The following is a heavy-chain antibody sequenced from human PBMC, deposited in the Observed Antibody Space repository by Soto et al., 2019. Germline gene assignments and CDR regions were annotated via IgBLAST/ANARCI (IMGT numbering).Heavy chain of an antibody. V-gene: IGHV3-23*01. CDR3: AKTVGATKLEDY. J-gene: IGHJ4*01. CDR2: ISNSDDAG. D-gene: IGHD1-26*01. Sequence: EVQLLESGGGLVQPRGSLRLSCSASGFSFNNHVMNWVRQAPGRGLEWVASISNSDDAGFYARSLWGRVSVSRDISTNTLYLNMSSLRVEDTAIYYCAKTVGATKLEDYCGHGTLVTVSS. CDR1: GFSFNNHV.